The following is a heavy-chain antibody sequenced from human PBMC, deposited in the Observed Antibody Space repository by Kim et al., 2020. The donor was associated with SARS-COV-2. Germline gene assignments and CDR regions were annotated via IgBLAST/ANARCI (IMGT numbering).Heavy chain of an antibody. J-gene: IGHJ6*02. D-gene: IGHD7-27*01. V-gene: IGHV5-10-1*01. CDR3: ARWGYGMDV. Sequence: SYTNYSPSCQGHVTISADKSISTAYLQWSSLKASDTAMYYCARWGYGMDVWGQGTTVTVSS. CDR2: SYT.